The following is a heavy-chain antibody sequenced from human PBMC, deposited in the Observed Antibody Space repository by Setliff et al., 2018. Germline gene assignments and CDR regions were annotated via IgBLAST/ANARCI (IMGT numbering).Heavy chain of an antibody. D-gene: IGHD3-22*01. V-gene: IGHV1-18*01. J-gene: IGHJ4*02. Sequence: GASVKVSCKASGSTFTDSIVNWVRQAPGQGLEWVGWLSPYSGNTYSAQKFQGRLTLTTDTSTTTAYMELRSLRADDTAVYYCARINFYVSSGYYYAPELWGQGTTVTVSS. CDR3: ARINFYVSSGYYYAPEL. CDR2: LSPYSGNT. CDR1: GSTFTDSI.